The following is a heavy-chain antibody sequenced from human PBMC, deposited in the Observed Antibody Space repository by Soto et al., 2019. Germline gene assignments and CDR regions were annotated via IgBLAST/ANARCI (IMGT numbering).Heavy chain of an antibody. V-gene: IGHV3-33*01. J-gene: IGHJ4*02. CDR3: AREGELPFDY. CDR1: GFTFSSYG. D-gene: IGHD1-26*01. Sequence: QVQLVESGGGVVQPGRSLRLSCAASGFTFSSYGMHWVRQAPGKGLEWVAVIWYDGSNKYYADSVKGRFTISRDNSKNTLYLQMNRLRAEDTAVYYCAREGELPFDYWGQGTLVTVSS. CDR2: IWYDGSNK.